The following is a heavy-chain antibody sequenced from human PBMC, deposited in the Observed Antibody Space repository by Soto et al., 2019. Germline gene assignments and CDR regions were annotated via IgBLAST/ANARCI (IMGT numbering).Heavy chain of an antibody. V-gene: IGHV3-21*01. CDR3: ARHDKHDFWSGYYYYYYGMDV. CDR1: GFTFSSYS. J-gene: IGHJ6*02. CDR2: ISSSSSYI. Sequence: AGGSLRLSCAASGFTFSSYSMNWVRQAPGKGLEWVSSISSSSSYIYYADSVKGRFTISRDNAKNSLYLQMNSLRAEDTAVYYCARHDKHDFWSGYYYYYYGMDVWGQGTTVTV. D-gene: IGHD3-3*01.